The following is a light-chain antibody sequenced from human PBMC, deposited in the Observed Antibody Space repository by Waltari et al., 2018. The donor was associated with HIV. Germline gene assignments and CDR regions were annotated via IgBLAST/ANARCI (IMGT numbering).Light chain of an antibody. CDR1: QSINTY. Sequence: DIQMTQSPSSLSASVGDTVTITCRASQSINTYLNWYQKKPGNAPKVLIFAASTLQRAVPSRFSGSGSGTDFTLTINSLQPEDFATYYCQQNYITPVAFGQGTKVEIK. CDR2: AAS. J-gene: IGKJ1*01. V-gene: IGKV1-39*01. CDR3: QQNYITPVA.